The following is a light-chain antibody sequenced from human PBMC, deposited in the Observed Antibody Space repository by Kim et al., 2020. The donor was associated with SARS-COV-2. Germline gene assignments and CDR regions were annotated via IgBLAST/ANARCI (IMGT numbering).Light chain of an antibody. J-gene: IGLJ2*01. Sequence: ALEQTVRITCQGDSLRIYYASWYQQKPGQAPILVFYGKNNRPSGISDRFSGSSSGNTASLTITGAQAEDEADYYCNSRDRSGSHLVFGGGTQLTVL. CDR3: NSRDRSGSHLV. CDR2: GKN. V-gene: IGLV3-19*01. CDR1: SLRIYY.